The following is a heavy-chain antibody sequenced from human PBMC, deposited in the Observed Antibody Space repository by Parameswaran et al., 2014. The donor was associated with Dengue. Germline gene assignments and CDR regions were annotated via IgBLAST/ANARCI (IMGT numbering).Heavy chain of an antibody. J-gene: IGHJ6*02. Sequence: PGKGLEWIGEINHSGSTNYNPSLKSRVTISVDTSKNQFSLKLSSVTAADTAVYYCARGYYYGMDVWGQGTTVTVSS. CDR2: INHSGST. V-gene: IGHV4-34*01. CDR3: ARGYYYGMDV.